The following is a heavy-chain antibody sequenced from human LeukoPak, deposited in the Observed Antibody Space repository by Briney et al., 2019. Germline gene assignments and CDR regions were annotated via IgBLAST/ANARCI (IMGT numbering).Heavy chain of an antibody. D-gene: IGHD2-2*02. Sequence: SETLSLTCAVYGGSFSGYYWSWIRQPPGKGLEWIGEINHGGSTNYNPSLRSRVTISVDTSKNQFSLKLSSVTAADTAVYYCARGKGVVVPAAIRYYYYGMDVWGKGTTVTVSS. J-gene: IGHJ6*04. CDR3: ARGKGVVVPAAIRYYYYGMDV. CDR2: INHGGST. CDR1: GGSFSGYY. V-gene: IGHV4-34*01.